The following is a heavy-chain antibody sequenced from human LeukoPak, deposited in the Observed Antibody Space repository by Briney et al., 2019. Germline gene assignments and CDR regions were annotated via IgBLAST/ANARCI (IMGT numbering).Heavy chain of an antibody. CDR3: ATKSTGYSSSWYPSGYYYYKDV. CDR1: GYTLTELS. Sequence: ASVKVSCKVSGYTLTELSMHWVRQAPGKGLEWMGGFDPEDGETIYAQKFQGRVTMTEDTSTDTAYMELSSLRSEDTAVYYCATKSTGYSSSWYPSGYYYYKDVWGKGTTVTVSS. CDR2: FDPEDGET. J-gene: IGHJ6*03. V-gene: IGHV1-24*01. D-gene: IGHD6-13*01.